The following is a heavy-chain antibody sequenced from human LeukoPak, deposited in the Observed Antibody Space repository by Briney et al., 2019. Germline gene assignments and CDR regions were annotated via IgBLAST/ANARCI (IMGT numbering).Heavy chain of an antibody. D-gene: IGHD2-8*01. J-gene: IGHJ6*03. Sequence: SGTLSLTCTVSGGSISSYYWSWIRQPPGKGLEWIGYIYYSGSTNYNPSLKSQVTISVDTSKSQFSLKLSSVTAADTAVYYCARLTNMEKDVTPTYYMDVWGKGTTVTVSS. CDR1: GGSISSYY. CDR2: IYYSGST. V-gene: IGHV4-59*01. CDR3: ARLTNMEKDVTPTYYMDV.